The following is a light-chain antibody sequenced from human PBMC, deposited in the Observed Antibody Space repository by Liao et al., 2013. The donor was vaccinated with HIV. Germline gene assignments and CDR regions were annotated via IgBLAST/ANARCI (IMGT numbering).Light chain of an antibody. CDR3: QAWDSSTTHVV. V-gene: IGLV3-1*01. J-gene: IGLJ2*01. CDR2: QDS. CDR1: KLGDKY. Sequence: SYELTQPPSVSVSPGQTVSITCSGDKLGDKYACWYQQKPGQSPVLVIYQDSKRPSGIPERFSGSNSGNTATLTISGTQAMDEADYYCQAWDSSTTHVVFGGGTKPDRP.